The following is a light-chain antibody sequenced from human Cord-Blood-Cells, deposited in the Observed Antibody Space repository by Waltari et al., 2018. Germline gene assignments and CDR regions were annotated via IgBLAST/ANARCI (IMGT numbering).Light chain of an antibody. CDR3: QQSYSTPLIT. Sequence: DIQMTQSPSSLSASVGERVTITCRASQSISSYLNWYQQKPGKAPKLLIYAASSLQSGVPSRFSGSGSGTDFTLTISSLQPEDFATYYCQQSYSTPLITFGQGTRLEIK. CDR2: AAS. CDR1: QSISSY. V-gene: IGKV1-39*01. J-gene: IGKJ5*01.